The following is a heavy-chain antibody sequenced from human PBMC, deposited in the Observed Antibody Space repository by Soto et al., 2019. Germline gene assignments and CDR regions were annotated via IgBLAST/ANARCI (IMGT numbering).Heavy chain of an antibody. CDR2: IYYSGGT. D-gene: IGHD5-18*01. CDR1: GASINSPAYF. CDR3: ASVDTATPRRIDY. V-gene: IGHV4-31*03. Sequence: QVQLRESGPGLVKPSQTLSLTCSVSGASINSPAYFWSWIRQHPGKGLQWIGYIYYSGGTYYKPSLKGRVTVSRDSSKNQFNLKMTSVTAADTAVYYGASVDTATPRRIDYWGQGTLVTVSS. J-gene: IGHJ4*02.